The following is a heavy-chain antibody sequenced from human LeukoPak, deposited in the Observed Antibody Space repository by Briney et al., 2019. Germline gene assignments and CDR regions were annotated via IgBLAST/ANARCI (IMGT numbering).Heavy chain of an antibody. Sequence: GGSLRLSCAASGFTFSSYALSWVRQAPGKGLEWLSIISESGVITYYADSVKGRFNISRDNSKNTLYLQMNSLGAEDTAVYYCAKVGRDVAAAGPYYFDYWGQGTLVTVSS. CDR3: AKVGRDVAAAGPYYFDY. V-gene: IGHV3-23*01. D-gene: IGHD6-13*01. CDR2: ISESGVIT. CDR1: GFTFSSYA. J-gene: IGHJ4*02.